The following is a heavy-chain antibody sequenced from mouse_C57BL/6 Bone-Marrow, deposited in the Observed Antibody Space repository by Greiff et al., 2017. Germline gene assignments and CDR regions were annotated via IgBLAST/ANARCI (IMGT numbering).Heavy chain of an antibody. V-gene: IGHV1-55*01. J-gene: IGHJ2*01. CDR1: GYTLPGYW. CDR2: IYPGSGST. Sequence: QVQLQQPGAELVKPGASVKMSCKASGYTLPGYWITGGKRRPGQGLEWIGDIYPGSGSTNYNGKFKGKATLTVDTSSSTAYMQLSSLTSEDSAVYYCARGDGYYLYYFDYWGQGTTLTVSS. CDR3: ARGDGYYLYYFDY. D-gene: IGHD2-3*01.